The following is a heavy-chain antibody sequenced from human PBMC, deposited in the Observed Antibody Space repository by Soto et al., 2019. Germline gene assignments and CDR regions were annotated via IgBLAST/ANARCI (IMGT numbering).Heavy chain of an antibody. CDR1: GFTFSSYS. D-gene: IGHD5-18*01. V-gene: IGHV3-21*01. CDR3: ARGKVAMVPDY. Sequence: GGSLRLSCAASGFTFSSYSMNWVRQAPGKGLEWVSSISSNSSYIYYADSVKGRFTISRDNAKNSLYLQMNSLRAEDTAVYYCARGKVAMVPDYWGQGTLVTVSS. J-gene: IGHJ4*02. CDR2: ISSNSSYI.